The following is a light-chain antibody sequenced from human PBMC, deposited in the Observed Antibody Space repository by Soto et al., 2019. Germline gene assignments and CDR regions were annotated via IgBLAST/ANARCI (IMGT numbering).Light chain of an antibody. V-gene: IGKV3D-20*02. CDR2: GAS. J-gene: IGKJ5*01. Sequence: EIVLTQSPGTLSLSPGERATLSCRASQSITNNYLAWYQQKPGRAHRLLIYGASSRATGIPDRFSGSGSGTDFTLTISSLDPEDFAVYYCQQRSNRPLTFYQGTRLEMK. CDR3: QQRSNRPLT. CDR1: QSITNNY.